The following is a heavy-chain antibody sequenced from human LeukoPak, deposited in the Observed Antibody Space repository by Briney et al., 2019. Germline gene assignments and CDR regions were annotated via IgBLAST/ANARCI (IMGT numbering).Heavy chain of an antibody. D-gene: IGHD5-12*01. CDR3: ARIHGGYDFER. CDR2: INPNSGGT. J-gene: IGHJ4*02. V-gene: IGHV1-2*02. CDR1: GYTFTSYG. Sequence: GASVKVSCKASGYTFTSYGIIWVRQAPGQGLEWMGWINPNSGGTNYAQKFQGRVTMTRDTSISTDYMDLSRLRSDDTAVYYCARIHGGYDFERWGQGTLVTVSS.